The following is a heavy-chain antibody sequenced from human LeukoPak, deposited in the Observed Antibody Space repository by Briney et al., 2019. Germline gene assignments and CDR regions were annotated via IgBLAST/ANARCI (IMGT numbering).Heavy chain of an antibody. V-gene: IGHV4-39*07. D-gene: IGHD6-13*01. J-gene: IGHJ4*02. CDR1: GGSISSSSYY. Sequence: SETLSLTCTVSGGSISSSSYYWGWTRQPPGKGLEWIGSIYYSGSTNYNPSLKSRVTISVDTSKNQFSLKLSSVTAADTAVYYCARLWYSSSWYAVPNWGQGTLVTVSS. CDR3: ARLWYSSSWYAVPN. CDR2: IYYSGST.